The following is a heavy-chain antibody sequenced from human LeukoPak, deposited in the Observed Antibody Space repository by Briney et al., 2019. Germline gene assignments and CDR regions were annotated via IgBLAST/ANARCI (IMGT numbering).Heavy chain of an antibody. CDR1: GFTFSSYA. J-gene: IGHJ6*04. CDR3: ARDMCSGGSCYSGYYYYGMDV. D-gene: IGHD2-15*01. Sequence: GGSLRLSCAASGFTFSSYAMSWVRQAPGKGLEWVSAISGSGGSTYYADSVKGRFTISRDNSKNTLYLQMNSLRAEDTAVYYCARDMCSGGSCYSGYYYYGMDVWXXGTTVTVSS. V-gene: IGHV3-23*01. CDR2: ISGSGGST.